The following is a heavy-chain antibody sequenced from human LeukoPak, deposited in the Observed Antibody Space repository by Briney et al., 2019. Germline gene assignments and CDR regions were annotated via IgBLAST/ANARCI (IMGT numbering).Heavy chain of an antibody. CDR1: GYTFTGYY. Sequence: ASVKVSCKASGYTFTGYYMHWVRQAPGQGLEWMGWINPNSGGTNYAQKFQGRVTMTRDTSISTAYMELSRLRSDDTAVYYCARAPQLAIAALSSFYFDYWGQGTLVTVSS. CDR3: ARAPQLAIAALSSFYFDY. CDR2: INPNSGGT. D-gene: IGHD6-13*01. V-gene: IGHV1-2*02. J-gene: IGHJ4*02.